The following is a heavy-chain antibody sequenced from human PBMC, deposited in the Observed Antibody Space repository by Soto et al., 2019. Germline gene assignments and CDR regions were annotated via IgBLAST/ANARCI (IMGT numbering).Heavy chain of an antibody. CDR2: VNPILTMS. Sequence: QVQLVQSGAEVRKPGSAVRVSCKASGDTFNFYTINWVRQAPGLGLEWMGRVNPILTMSNYARKFEGRVTITADKSTTPAYMELRSLRSDDTAMYYCATSYGAGYRAFDHWGQGALVTVSS. D-gene: IGHD3-10*01. CDR3: ATSYGAGYRAFDH. V-gene: IGHV1-69*02. J-gene: IGHJ4*02. CDR1: GDTFNFYT.